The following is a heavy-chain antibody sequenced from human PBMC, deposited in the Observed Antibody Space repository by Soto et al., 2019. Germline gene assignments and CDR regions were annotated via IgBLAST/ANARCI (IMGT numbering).Heavy chain of an antibody. CDR1: GFTFSTYW. J-gene: IGHJ4*02. Sequence: EVQLVESGGGLVQPGGSLRLSCAASGFTFSTYWMHWVRQAPGKGLVWVSRINDDGSATAYADSVTGRFTISRDNAKNTMYLEMNSLRAEDTAVYYCVRPRGVVVPAQTYYFDYWGQGTLVTVSS. D-gene: IGHD2-2*01. CDR3: VRPRGVVVPAQTYYFDY. CDR2: INDDGSAT. V-gene: IGHV3-74*01.